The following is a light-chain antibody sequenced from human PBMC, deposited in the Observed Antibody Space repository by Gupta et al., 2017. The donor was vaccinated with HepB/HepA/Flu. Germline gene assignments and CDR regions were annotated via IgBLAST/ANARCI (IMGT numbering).Light chain of an antibody. CDR1: QSISSY. V-gene: IGKV1-39*01. CDR3: QQSDSTPLT. J-gene: IGKJ1*01. Sequence: DIQITQPPSSLSASVGDRVTITCRASQSISSYLNWYQQKPGKAPKLLIYAASSLQSGVPSRFSGSGSGTDFTLTIRSLQPEDFATYYCQQSDSTPLTFGQGTKVEIK. CDR2: AAS.